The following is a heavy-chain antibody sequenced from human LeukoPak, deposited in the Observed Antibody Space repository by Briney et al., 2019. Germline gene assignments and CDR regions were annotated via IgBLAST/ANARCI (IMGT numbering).Heavy chain of an antibody. CDR3: ARLRYCTNGVCP. D-gene: IGHD2-8*01. J-gene: IGHJ5*02. CDR2: INHSGST. CDR1: GGSSSGYY. V-gene: IGHV4-34*01. Sequence: SETLSLTCAVYGGSSSGYYWSWIRQPPGKGLEWIGEINHSGSTNYNPSLKSRVTISVDTSKNQFSLKLSSVTAADTAVYYCARLRYCTNGVCPWGQGTLVTVSS.